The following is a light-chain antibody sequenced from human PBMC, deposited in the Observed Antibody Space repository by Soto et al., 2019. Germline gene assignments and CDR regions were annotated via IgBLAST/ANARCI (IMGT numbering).Light chain of an antibody. Sequence: DIQMTQSPSTLSASVGDRVTITCRASQSISDWLAWFQLKPGKAPKLLIYDASSLESGVPSRFSGSGSGTEFTLTISSLQPDDFATYHCQQYNSFPWTFGQGTKVDIK. V-gene: IGKV1-5*01. CDR3: QQYNSFPWT. CDR1: QSISDW. J-gene: IGKJ1*01. CDR2: DAS.